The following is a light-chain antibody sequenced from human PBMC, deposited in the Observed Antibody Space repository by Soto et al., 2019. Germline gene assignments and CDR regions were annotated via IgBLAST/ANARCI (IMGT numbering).Light chain of an antibody. J-gene: IGLJ1*01. CDR1: TSNIGRNT. V-gene: IGLV1-44*01. Sequence: QSVLSQPPSASGTPGQGVAISCSGATSNIGRNTVNWYQQLPGTAPKLLMYSNNQRPSGVPDRFSGSNSGTSASLAIRGLQSEDEADYYCAAWDDSLNAYVLGTGTQLTVL. CDR2: SNN. CDR3: AAWDDSLNAYV.